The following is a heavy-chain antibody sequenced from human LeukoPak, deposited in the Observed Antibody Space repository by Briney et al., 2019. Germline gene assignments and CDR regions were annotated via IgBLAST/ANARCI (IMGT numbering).Heavy chain of an antibody. V-gene: IGHV3-21*04. CDR2: ISSSSNYI. CDR3: AKDERFGEFPLGTFDC. CDR1: GFTFRSYS. D-gene: IGHD3-10*01. J-gene: IGHJ4*02. Sequence: NPGGSLRLSCAASGFTFRSYSMNWVHQAPGKGLEWVSSISSSSNYIYYADSVKGRFTVSRDNSKNTLYLQMNSLRAEDTAVYYCAKDERFGEFPLGTFDCWGQGTLVTVSS.